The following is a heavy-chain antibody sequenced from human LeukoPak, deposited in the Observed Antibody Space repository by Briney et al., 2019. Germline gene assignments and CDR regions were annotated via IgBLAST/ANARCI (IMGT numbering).Heavy chain of an antibody. J-gene: IGHJ2*01. CDR2: IYYSGST. V-gene: IGHV4-30-4*01. CDR1: GGSISSGDYY. D-gene: IGHD4-17*01. Sequence: SETLSLTCTVSGGSISSGDYYWSWIRQPPGKGLEWIGYIYYSGSTYYNPSLKSRVTISVDTSKNQFSLKLSSVTAADTAVYYCARPRSSYGDYPPAGWYFDLWGRGTLVTVSS. CDR3: ARPRSSYGDYPPAGWYFDL.